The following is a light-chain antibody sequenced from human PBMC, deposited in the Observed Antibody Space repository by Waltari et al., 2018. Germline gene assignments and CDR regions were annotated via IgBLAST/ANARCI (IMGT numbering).Light chain of an antibody. CDR1: QSVNTY. Sequence: IVLTQSPGTLSLSPGERATLSCRASQSVNTYLAWYQQKPGQAPRLLIYGAYTRAAGIPDRFSGSGSGTDFSLTISRLEAEDFAVYYCQHLVRLPATFGQGTKVEIK. CDR3: QHLVRLPAT. CDR2: GAY. J-gene: IGKJ1*01. V-gene: IGKV3-20*01.